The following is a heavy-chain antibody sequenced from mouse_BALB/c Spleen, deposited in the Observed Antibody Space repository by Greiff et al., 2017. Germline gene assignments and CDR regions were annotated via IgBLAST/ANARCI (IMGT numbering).Heavy chain of an antibody. D-gene: IGHD1-1*01. Sequence: VQLKESGAELVKPGASVKLSCTASGFNIKDTYMHWVKQRPEQGLEWIGRIDPANGNTKYDPKFQGKATITADTSSNTAYLQLSSLTSEDTAVYYCARSYYGSSYVDYWGQGTTLTVSS. CDR3: ARSYYGSSYVDY. CDR2: IDPANGNT. J-gene: IGHJ2*01. CDR1: GFNIKDTY. V-gene: IGHV14-3*02.